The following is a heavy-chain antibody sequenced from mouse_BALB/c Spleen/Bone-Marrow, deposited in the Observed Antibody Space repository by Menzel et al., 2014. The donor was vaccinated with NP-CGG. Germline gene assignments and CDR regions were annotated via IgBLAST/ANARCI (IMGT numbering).Heavy chain of an antibody. CDR2: IDPANGNT. V-gene: IGHV14-3*02. Sequence: EVQLQQSGAELVKPGASVKLSCTASGFDIKDTYMHWVKQRSEQGLEWIGRIDPANGNTKYDPKFQGKATITADTSSNTAYLQLSSLTSEDTAVYYCAPYYYGSSLFAYWGQGTLVTVSA. CDR3: APYYYGSSLFAY. D-gene: IGHD1-1*01. J-gene: IGHJ3*01. CDR1: GFDIKDTY.